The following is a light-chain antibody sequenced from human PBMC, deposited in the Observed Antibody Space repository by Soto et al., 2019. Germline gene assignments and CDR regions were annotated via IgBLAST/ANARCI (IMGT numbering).Light chain of an antibody. Sequence: DIQMTQSPSSLSASVGDRVTITCRASQDISNSLAWYQQKPGKVPKLLIYGTSTLQSGVPSRFSGSGSGTEFTLPISSLQPEDVATYYCQKYNSPPITFGQGTRLEIK. V-gene: IGKV1-27*01. CDR1: QDISNS. CDR3: QKYNSPPIT. CDR2: GTS. J-gene: IGKJ5*01.